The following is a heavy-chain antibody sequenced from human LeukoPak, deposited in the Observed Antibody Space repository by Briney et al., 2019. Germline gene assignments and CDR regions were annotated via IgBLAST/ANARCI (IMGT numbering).Heavy chain of an antibody. CDR2: ISYDGSNK. V-gene: IGHV3-30-3*01. CDR3: ARDRLPVLRGNAFDI. D-gene: IGHD6-25*01. Sequence: GRSLRLSCAASGFTFSSYAMHWVRQAPGKGLEWVAVISYDGSNKYYADSVKGRFTISRDNSKNTLYLQMNSLRAEDTAVYYCARDRLPVLRGNAFDIWGQGTMVTVSS. J-gene: IGHJ3*02. CDR1: GFTFSSYA.